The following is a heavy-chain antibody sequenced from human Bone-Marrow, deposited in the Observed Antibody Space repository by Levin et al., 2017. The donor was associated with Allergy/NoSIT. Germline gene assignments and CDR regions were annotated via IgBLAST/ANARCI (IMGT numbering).Heavy chain of an antibody. J-gene: IGHJ5*02. CDR1: GFTFSDYY. CDR3: ARGADWFDP. Sequence: TGGSLRLSCAASGFTFSDYYMTWIRQTPGKGLEWVSYISSSATNIYYADSVKGRFTISRDNAKNSLFLQMNSLRAEDTAVYYCARGADWFDPWGQGTLVTVSS. V-gene: IGHV3-11*01. CDR2: ISSSATNI.